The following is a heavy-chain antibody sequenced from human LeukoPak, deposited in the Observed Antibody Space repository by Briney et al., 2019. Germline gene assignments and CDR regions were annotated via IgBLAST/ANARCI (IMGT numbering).Heavy chain of an antibody. V-gene: IGHV4-59*12. J-gene: IGHJ4*02. CDR3: ARVVPAASVVDY. CDR2: MYYSGST. D-gene: IGHD2-2*01. CDR1: GGSISNYY. Sequence: SETLSLTCTVSGGSISNYYWSWIRQPPGKGLEWIGYMYYSGSTNYNPSLKSRVTISVDTSKNQFSLKLSSVTAADTAVYYCARVVPAASVVDYWGQGTLVTVSS.